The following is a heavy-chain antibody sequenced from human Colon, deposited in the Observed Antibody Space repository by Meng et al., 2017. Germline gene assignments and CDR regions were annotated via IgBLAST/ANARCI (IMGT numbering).Heavy chain of an antibody. Sequence: QVQLQESGPGLVNPSQTLSLTCTVSGGSISSGGYYWSWIRQHPGKGLEWIGHIYSSGDTYYNPSLNSRLTISVDTSRNQFSLRLSSVTAADTAVYYCARGRSGSRHRADAFDIWGQGTMVTVSS. CDR2: IYSSGDT. J-gene: IGHJ3*02. CDR1: GGSISSGGYY. CDR3: ARGRSGSRHRADAFDI. V-gene: IGHV4-31*03. D-gene: IGHD3-22*01.